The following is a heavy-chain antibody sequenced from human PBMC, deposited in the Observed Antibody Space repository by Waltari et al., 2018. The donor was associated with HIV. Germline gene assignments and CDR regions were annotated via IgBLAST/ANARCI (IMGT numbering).Heavy chain of an antibody. V-gene: IGHV4-30-2*01. CDR2: IYHSGST. J-gene: IGHJ4*02. CDR1: GGSISSGGYS. Sequence: QLQLQESGSGLVKPSQTLSLTCAVSGGSISSGGYSWTWIRPPPGKGLEWIGYIYHSGSTYYNPSLKSRVTISVDRSKNQFSLKLSSVTAADTAVYYCARVKDLGELSYFDYWGQGTLVTVSS. CDR3: ARVKDLGELSYFDY. D-gene: IGHD3-16*02.